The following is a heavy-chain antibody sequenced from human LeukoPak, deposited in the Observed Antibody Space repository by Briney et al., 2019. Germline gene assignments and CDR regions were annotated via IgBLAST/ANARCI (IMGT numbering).Heavy chain of an antibody. CDR2: ISWNSGSI. CDR3: ARHGLTAPTDY. D-gene: IGHD5-18*01. Sequence: PGGSLRLSCAASGFIFEDYGMHWVRQAPGKGLEWVSGISWNSGSIGYADSLKGRFTISRDNAKNSLYLQMNSLRASDTAMYYCARHGLTAPTDYWGQGTLVTVSS. J-gene: IGHJ4*02. CDR1: GFIFEDYG. V-gene: IGHV3-9*01.